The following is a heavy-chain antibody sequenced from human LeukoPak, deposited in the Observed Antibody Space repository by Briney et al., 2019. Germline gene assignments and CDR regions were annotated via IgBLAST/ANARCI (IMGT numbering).Heavy chain of an antibody. Sequence: PGGSLRLSCAASGFTFSSYSMNWVRQAPGTGLEWVSSIGSSSSYIYYADSVKGRFTISRDNAKNSLYLQMNSLRAEDTAVYYCAREIAYCGGDCSDYWGQGTLVTVSS. CDR2: IGSSSSYI. J-gene: IGHJ4*02. D-gene: IGHD2-21*01. V-gene: IGHV3-21*01. CDR3: AREIAYCGGDCSDY. CDR1: GFTFSSYS.